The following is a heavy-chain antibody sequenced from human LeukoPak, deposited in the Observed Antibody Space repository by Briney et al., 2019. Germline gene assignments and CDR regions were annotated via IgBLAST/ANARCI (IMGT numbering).Heavy chain of an antibody. D-gene: IGHD6-19*01. Sequence: SQTLSLTCTVSGGSISSGDYYWSWIRQPPGKGLEWIGYIYYSGSTYYNPSLKSRVTISVDTSKNQFSLKLSSVTAADTAVYYCARAYSSGWSHHDAFDFWGQGTMVTVSS. CDR2: IYYSGST. CDR3: ARAYSSGWSHHDAFDF. V-gene: IGHV4-30-4*01. CDR1: GGSISSGDYY. J-gene: IGHJ3*01.